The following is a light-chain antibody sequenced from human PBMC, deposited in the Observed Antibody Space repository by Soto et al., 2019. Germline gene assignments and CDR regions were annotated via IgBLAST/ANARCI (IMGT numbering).Light chain of an antibody. CDR2: TS. Sequence: ETVLTQSPATLSLSPGDRATLSCRASQRVTTYLAWYQQKTGQPPRLLIYTSIRAPGTPARFSASGSGTDFTLTISSLEPDDFAVYYCFQRSDWPPITFGQGTRLEIK. J-gene: IGKJ5*01. V-gene: IGKV3-11*01. CDR1: QRVTTY. CDR3: FQRSDWPPIT.